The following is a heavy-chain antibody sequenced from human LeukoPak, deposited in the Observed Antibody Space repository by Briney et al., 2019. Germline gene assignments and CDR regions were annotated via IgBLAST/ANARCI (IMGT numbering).Heavy chain of an antibody. CDR1: GYTFTSYG. V-gene: IGHV1-18*01. CDR3: ARSQRRDFGRHFDY. D-gene: IGHD1-1*01. Sequence: ASVKVSCKASGYTFTSYGISWVRQAPGQGLEWMGWISAYNGNTNYAQKLQGRVTMIRDMSTSTVYMELSSLRSEDTAVYYCARSQRRDFGRHFDYWGQGTLVTVSS. J-gene: IGHJ4*02. CDR2: ISAYNGNT.